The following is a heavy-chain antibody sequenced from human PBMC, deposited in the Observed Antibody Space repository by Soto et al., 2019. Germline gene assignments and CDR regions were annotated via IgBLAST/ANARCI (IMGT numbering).Heavy chain of an antibody. CDR3: ARSIVLVPAAPRYYYYGMDV. CDR2: ISYDGSNK. D-gene: IGHD2-2*01. J-gene: IGHJ6*02. Sequence: GGSLRLSCAASGFTFISYGMHWVRQAPGKGLEWVAVISYDGSNKYYADSVKGRFTISRDNSKNTLYLQMNSLRAEDTAVYYCARSIVLVPAAPRYYYYGMDVWGQGTTVTVSS. CDR1: GFTFISYG. V-gene: IGHV3-30*03.